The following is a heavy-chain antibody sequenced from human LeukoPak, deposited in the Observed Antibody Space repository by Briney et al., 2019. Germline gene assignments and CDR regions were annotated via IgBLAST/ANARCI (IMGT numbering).Heavy chain of an antibody. D-gene: IGHD6-13*01. V-gene: IGHV6-1*01. CDR2: TYYRSKWYN. CDR1: GDSVSSNSAA. Sequence: SQTLSLTCAISGDSVSSNSAAWNWVRQSPSRGLEWLGRTYYRSKWYNDYAVSVKSRITINPDTSKNQFSLQLNSVTPEDTAVYYCAREEGGSSWYYYYGMDVWGQGTTVTVSS. CDR3: AREEGGSSWYYYYGMDV. J-gene: IGHJ6*02.